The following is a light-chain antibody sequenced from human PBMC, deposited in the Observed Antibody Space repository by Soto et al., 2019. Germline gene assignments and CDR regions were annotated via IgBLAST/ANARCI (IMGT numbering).Light chain of an antibody. CDR3: QQYGSSLFT. CDR2: GAS. V-gene: IGKV3-20*01. Sequence: EIVLTQSPGTLSLSPGERATLSCRASQSVSSRLLAWYQQKPGQAPRLLIYGASIRATGIPDRFSGSGSGTDFTLTISRLEPEDFAVYYCQQYGSSLFTFGPGTKVDFK. CDR1: QSVSSRL. J-gene: IGKJ3*01.